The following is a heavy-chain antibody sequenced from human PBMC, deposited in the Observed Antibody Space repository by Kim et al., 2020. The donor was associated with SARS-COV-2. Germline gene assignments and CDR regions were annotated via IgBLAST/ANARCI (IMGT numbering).Heavy chain of an antibody. Sequence: ASVKVSCKASGYTFTSYAMNWVRQAPGQGLEWMGWINTNTGNPTYAQGFTGRFVFSLDTSVSTAYLQISSLKAEDTAVYYCARRLPPLGYYYYYGMDVWGQGTTVTVSS. CDR1: GYTFTSYA. J-gene: IGHJ6*02. CDR2: INTNTGNP. CDR3: ARRLPPLGYYYYYGMDV. V-gene: IGHV7-4-1*02. D-gene: IGHD2-15*01.